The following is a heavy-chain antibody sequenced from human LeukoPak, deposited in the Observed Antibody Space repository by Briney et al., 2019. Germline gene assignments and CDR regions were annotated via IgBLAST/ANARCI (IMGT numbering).Heavy chain of an antibody. CDR2: IYYSGST. V-gene: IGHV4-59*08. Sequence: PSETLSLTCTVSGGSISSYYWSWIRQPPGKGLEWIGYIYYSGSTNYNPSLKSRVTISVDTSKNQFSLKLSSVTAADTAVYYCARGGGYGDYSNWFDPWGQGTLVTVSS. J-gene: IGHJ5*02. CDR3: ARGGGYGDYSNWFDP. D-gene: IGHD4-17*01. CDR1: GGSISSYY.